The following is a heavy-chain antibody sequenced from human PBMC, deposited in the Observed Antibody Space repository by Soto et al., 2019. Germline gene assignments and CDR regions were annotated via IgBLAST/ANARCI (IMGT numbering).Heavy chain of an antibody. CDR3: ARGHSTSCDY. Sequence: EVQLVESGGGLVQPGGSLRLSCEASGFTFGNYWMNWVRQTPGKGLEWVANIKPDGGEQYYVDSVKGRFTISRDNAKNSLYRQMGSLRGDATAVYYCARGHSTSCDYWGQGNLVTVSS. V-gene: IGHV3-7*04. CDR1: GFTFGNYW. J-gene: IGHJ4*02. CDR2: IKPDGGEQ. D-gene: IGHD5-18*01.